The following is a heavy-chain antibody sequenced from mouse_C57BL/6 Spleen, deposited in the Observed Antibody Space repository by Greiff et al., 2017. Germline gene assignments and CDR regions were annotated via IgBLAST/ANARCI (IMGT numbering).Heavy chain of an antibody. J-gene: IGHJ2*01. Sequence: VQLQQSGPELVKPGASVKISCKASGYTFTDYYMNWVKQSHGKSLEWIGDINPNNGGTSYNQKFKGKATLTVDKSSSTAYMELRSLTSEDSAVYYCARGWLRRGYFDYWGQGTTLTVSS. V-gene: IGHV1-26*01. CDR3: ARGWLRRGYFDY. CDR1: GYTFTDYY. D-gene: IGHD2-2*01. CDR2: INPNNGGT.